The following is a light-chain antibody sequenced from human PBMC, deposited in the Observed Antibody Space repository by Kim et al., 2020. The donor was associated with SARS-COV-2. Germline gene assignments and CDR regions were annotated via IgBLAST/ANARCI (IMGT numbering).Light chain of an antibody. J-gene: IGKJ5*01. Sequence: AAVGDRVTITCQAIQDITKYVDWYQQKPGKTPKLLIYDVSNLERGVPSRFSGAGFGTNFTFTISSLHPEDAATYFCQQYANHPITFGQGTRLEIK. CDR3: QQYANHPIT. CDR2: DVS. V-gene: IGKV1-33*01. CDR1: QDITKY.